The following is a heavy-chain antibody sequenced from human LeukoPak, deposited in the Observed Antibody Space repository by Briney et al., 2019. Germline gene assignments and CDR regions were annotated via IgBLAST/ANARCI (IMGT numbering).Heavy chain of an antibody. D-gene: IGHD3-10*01. CDR2: ISGSGGST. CDR1: GCTFSSYA. CDR3: AKGFDYYYYGMDV. Sequence: PGGSLRLSCAASGCTFSSYAMSWVRQAPGKGLEWVSAISGSGGSTYYADSVKGRFTISRDNSKNTLYLQMNSLRAEDTAVYYCAKGFDYYYYGMDVWGQGTTVTVSS. J-gene: IGHJ6*02. V-gene: IGHV3-23*01.